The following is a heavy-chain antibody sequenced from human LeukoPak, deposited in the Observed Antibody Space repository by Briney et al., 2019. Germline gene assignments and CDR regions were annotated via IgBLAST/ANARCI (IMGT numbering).Heavy chain of an antibody. CDR3: ARRHSYADYSPRAFDY. Sequence: SETLSLTCTVSGGSISSNDDYWGWIRQPPGKGLEWIGTMYFTGTTYYDPSLKSRVSISVDTSKSQFSLKLNSVTATDTAMYYCARRHSYADYSPRAFDYWGQGALVTVSS. CDR2: MYFTGTT. D-gene: IGHD4-17*01. J-gene: IGHJ4*02. V-gene: IGHV4-39*07. CDR1: GGSISSNDDY.